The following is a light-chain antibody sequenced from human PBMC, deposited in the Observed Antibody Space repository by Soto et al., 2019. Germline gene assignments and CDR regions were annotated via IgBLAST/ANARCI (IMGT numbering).Light chain of an antibody. J-gene: IGLJ2*01. CDR3: SSDAGSNLRV. CDR2: EVS. Sequence: QSVLTQPPSASGSPGQSVTISCTGTSSDVGGYNYVSWYQQHPGKAPKLMIYEVSKRPSGVPDRFSGSKSGNTASLTVSGLQAEDEADYYCSSDAGSNLRVFGGGTKLTVL. V-gene: IGLV2-8*01. CDR1: SSDVGGYNY.